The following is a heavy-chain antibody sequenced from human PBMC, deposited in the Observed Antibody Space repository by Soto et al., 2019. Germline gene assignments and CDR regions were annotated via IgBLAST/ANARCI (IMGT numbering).Heavy chain of an antibody. D-gene: IGHD3-3*01. CDR1: GFSFNTYA. V-gene: IGHV3-30*18. Sequence: QVQLVESGGGVVQPGRSLRLSCAASGFSFNTYAMHWVRQAPGKGLEWVAVISHDGSIIRSADFVEGRFVVFRDNSNNKLFLQMESLKPDDTAVYYCAKDLGFGDWWRGLEYWGQGNLVTVAS. J-gene: IGHJ4*02. CDR3: AKDLGFGDWWRGLEY. CDR2: ISHDGSII.